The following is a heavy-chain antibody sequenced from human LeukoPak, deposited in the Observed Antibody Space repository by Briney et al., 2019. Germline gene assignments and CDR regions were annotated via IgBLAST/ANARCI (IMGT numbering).Heavy chain of an antibody. CDR3: ARVYYDSSGLAQFDY. J-gene: IGHJ4*02. Sequence: SQTLYLTCTVSGGSISRGDYYWSWIRQPPGKGLEWIGYISYSGSTYYNPSLKSRVTISVDTSKNQFSLKLSSVTAADTAVYFCARVYYDSSGLAQFDYWGQGTLVTVSS. CDR2: ISYSGST. CDR1: GGSISRGDYY. V-gene: IGHV4-30-4*08. D-gene: IGHD3-22*01.